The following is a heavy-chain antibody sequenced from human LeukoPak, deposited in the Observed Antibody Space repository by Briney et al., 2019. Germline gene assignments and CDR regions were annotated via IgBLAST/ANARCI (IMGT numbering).Heavy chain of an antibody. CDR2: INTDGRST. J-gene: IGHJ4*02. V-gene: IGHV3-74*01. CDR3: GRDESVSGPTTLDF. D-gene: IGHD6-19*01. Sequence: GSLRLSCAASGFPFIDYWMHWVRQVPGKGLVWVSRINTDGRSTIYADSVKGRFTISRDNAKNTLYLQMNSLRGEDTGVYYCGRDESVSGPTTLDFWGQGTLVTVSS. CDR1: GFPFIDYW.